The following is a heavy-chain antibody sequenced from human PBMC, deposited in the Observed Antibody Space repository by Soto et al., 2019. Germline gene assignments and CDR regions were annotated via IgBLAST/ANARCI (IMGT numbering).Heavy chain of an antibody. Sequence: EVQLVESGGGLVKPGGSLRLSCAASGFTFSSYAMSWVRQAPGKGLEWVSAISGSGGSTYYADSVKGRFTVSRDNSKNTLYLQMNSLRAEDTAVYYCAKASRNSSGYFDYWGQGTLLTVSS. CDR2: ISGSGGST. CDR3: AKASRNSSGYFDY. CDR1: GFTFSSYA. J-gene: IGHJ4*02. D-gene: IGHD3-22*01. V-gene: IGHV3-23*04.